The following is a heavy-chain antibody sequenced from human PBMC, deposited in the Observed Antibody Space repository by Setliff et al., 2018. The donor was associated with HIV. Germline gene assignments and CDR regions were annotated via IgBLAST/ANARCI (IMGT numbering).Heavy chain of an antibody. Sequence: ASVKVSCKASGYTFTSYYMHWVRQAPGQGLEWMGIINPSGGSTSYAQKFQGRVTITADESTSTAYMELSSLRSEDTAVYYCANFRGSSGWGFDYWGQGTLVTVSS. D-gene: IGHD6-19*01. CDR1: GYTFTSYY. CDR3: ANFRGSSGWGFDY. CDR2: INPSGGST. V-gene: IGHV1-46*01. J-gene: IGHJ4*02.